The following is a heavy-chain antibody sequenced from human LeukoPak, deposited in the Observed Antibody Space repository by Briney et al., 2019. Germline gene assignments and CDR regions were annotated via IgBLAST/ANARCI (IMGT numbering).Heavy chain of an antibody. D-gene: IGHD3-22*01. CDR1: GGSFSGYY. CDR3: ARERIGSSGYYVDY. J-gene: IGHJ4*02. Sequence: SETLSLTCAVYGGSFSGYYWSWIRQPPGKGLEWIGEINHSGSTNYNPSLKSRVTISVDTSKNQFSLKLSSVTAADTAVYYCARERIGSSGYYVDYWGQGTLVTVSS. CDR2: INHSGST. V-gene: IGHV4-34*01.